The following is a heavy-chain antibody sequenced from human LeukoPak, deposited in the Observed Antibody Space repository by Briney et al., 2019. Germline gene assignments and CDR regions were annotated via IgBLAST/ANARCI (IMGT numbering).Heavy chain of an antibody. CDR2: IIPIFGTA. D-gene: IGHD6-6*01. CDR3: ARGPPPSYYFDY. J-gene: IGHJ4*02. Sequence: ASVKVSCKASGGTFSSYAISWVRQAPGQGLGWMGGIIPIFGTANYAQKFQGRVTITADESTSTAYMELSSLRSEDTAVYYCARGPPPSYYFDYWGQGTLVTVSS. V-gene: IGHV1-69*13. CDR1: GGTFSSYA.